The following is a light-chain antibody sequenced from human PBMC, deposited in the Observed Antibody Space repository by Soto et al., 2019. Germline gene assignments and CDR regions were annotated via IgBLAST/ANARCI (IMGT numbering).Light chain of an antibody. V-gene: IGLV1-51*01. CDR1: SSNIGGNS. CDR3: GSWDSRLSAYV. CDR2: DDN. Sequence: SALTQPPSVSAAPGQKVTISFSGSSSNIGGNSVSWYQQLPGTAPKLLIYDDNKRPSGIPDRFSGSKSGTSATLGITGFQTGDEADYYCGSWDSRLSAYVFATGAKVIVL. J-gene: IGLJ1*01.